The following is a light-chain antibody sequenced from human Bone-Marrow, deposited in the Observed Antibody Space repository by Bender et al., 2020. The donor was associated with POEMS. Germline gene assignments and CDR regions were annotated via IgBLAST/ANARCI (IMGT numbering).Light chain of an antibody. Sequence: QSALTQPRSVSGSPGQSVTISCTGTSTDVGGYNYVSWYQHHPGKAPKFMIYDVSQRPSGVPDRFSGSKSGNTASLTISGLQAEDEADYYCQSFDTSLSGWVFGAGTKLTV. J-gene: IGLJ3*02. CDR2: DVS. V-gene: IGLV2-11*01. CDR3: QSFDTSLSGWV. CDR1: STDVGGYNY.